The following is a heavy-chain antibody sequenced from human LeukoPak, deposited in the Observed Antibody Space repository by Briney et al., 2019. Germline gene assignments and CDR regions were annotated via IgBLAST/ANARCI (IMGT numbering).Heavy chain of an antibody. CDR1: GGSFSGYY. CDR2: INHSGST. J-gene: IGHJ3*02. CDR3: ARGARRGGSYYGLHDAFDI. V-gene: IGHV4-34*01. Sequence: KSSETLSLTCAVYGGSFSGYYWSWIRQPPGKGLEWIGEINHSGSTNYNPSLKSRVTISVDTSKNQFSLKLSSVTAADTAVYYCARGARRGGSYYGLHDAFDIWGQGTMVTVSS. D-gene: IGHD1-26*01.